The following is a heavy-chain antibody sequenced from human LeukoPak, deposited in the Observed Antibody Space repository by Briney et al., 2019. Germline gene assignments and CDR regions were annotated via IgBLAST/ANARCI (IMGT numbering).Heavy chain of an antibody. CDR1: GGSFSGYY. J-gene: IGHJ4*02. CDR3: ARAGPIVVVPAAMLGFNY. V-gene: IGHV4-34*01. D-gene: IGHD2-2*01. CDR2: INHSGST. Sequence: NPSETLSLTCAVYGGSFSGYYWSWIRQPPGKGLEWIGEINHSGSTNYNPSLKSRVTISVDTSKNQFSLKLSSVTAADTAVYYCARAGPIVVVPAAMLGFNYWGQGTLVTVSS.